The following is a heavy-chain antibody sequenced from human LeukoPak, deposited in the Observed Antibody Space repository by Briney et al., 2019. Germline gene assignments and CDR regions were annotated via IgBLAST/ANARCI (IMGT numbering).Heavy chain of an antibody. CDR2: INHSGST. Sequence: SETLSLTCAVYGGSFSGYYWSWIRQPPGKGLEWIGEINHSGSTNYNPSLKSRVTISVDTSKNQFSLTLSSVTAADTAVYYCARGRPPPGFYCSSTSCRRVGYYYMDVWGKGTTVTVSS. D-gene: IGHD2-2*01. V-gene: IGHV4-34*01. J-gene: IGHJ6*03. CDR1: GGSFSGYY. CDR3: ARGRPPPGFYCSSTSCRRVGYYYMDV.